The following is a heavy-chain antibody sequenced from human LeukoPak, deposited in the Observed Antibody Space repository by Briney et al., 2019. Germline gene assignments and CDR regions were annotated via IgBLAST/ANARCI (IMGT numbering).Heavy chain of an antibody. Sequence: ASVKVSCKASGYTFTGYYMHCVRQAPGQGREWVGWINPNSGGTNYAQKLQGRVTMTRDTSISTAYMKLSRLRSDDTAVYYCARLSDGWYVGGWFDPWGQGTLVTVSS. J-gene: IGHJ5*02. CDR3: ARLSDGWYVGGWFDP. D-gene: IGHD6-19*01. CDR2: INPNSGGT. CDR1: GYTFTGYY. V-gene: IGHV1-2*02.